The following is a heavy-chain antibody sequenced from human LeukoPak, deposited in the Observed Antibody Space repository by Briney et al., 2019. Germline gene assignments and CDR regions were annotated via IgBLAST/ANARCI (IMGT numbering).Heavy chain of an antibody. CDR2: IYTSGST. Sequence: SETLSLTCTVSDGSINTYYWSWIRQPAGKGLEWIGHIYTSGSTNYNPSLKSRVTMSLDTSKNQFSLKLSSVTAADAAVYYCARGDSGYANWFDPWGQGTLVTVSS. V-gene: IGHV4-4*07. CDR3: ARGDSGYANWFDP. CDR1: DGSINTYY. J-gene: IGHJ5*02. D-gene: IGHD5-12*01.